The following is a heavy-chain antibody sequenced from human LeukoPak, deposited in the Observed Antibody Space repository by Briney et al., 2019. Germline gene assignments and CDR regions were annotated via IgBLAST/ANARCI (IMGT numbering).Heavy chain of an antibody. J-gene: IGHJ3*02. V-gene: IGHV3-23*01. CDR2: ISGSGGST. D-gene: IGHD1/OR15-1a*01. CDR1: GFTFSSFA. Sequence: GGSLRLSCAASGFTFSSFAMSWVRQAPGKGLEWVSVISGSGGSTYYADSVKGRFIISRDKSKNSLYLQMNSLRAEDTAVYFCARDVATIGAAFDIWGQGTMVTVSS. CDR3: ARDVATIGAAFDI.